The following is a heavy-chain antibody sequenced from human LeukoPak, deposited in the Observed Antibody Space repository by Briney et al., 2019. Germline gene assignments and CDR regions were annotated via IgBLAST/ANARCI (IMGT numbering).Heavy chain of an antibody. D-gene: IGHD3-10*01. CDR3: AKDTGLLDAFDI. CDR2: INPNSGGT. J-gene: IGHJ3*02. CDR1: GYTFTGYY. Sequence: ASVKVSCKASGYTFTGYYMHWVRQAPGQGLEWMGWINPNSGGTNYAQKFQGRVTMTRDTSISTVYMELSRLRSDDTAVYYCAKDTGLLDAFDIWGQGTMVTVSS. V-gene: IGHV1-2*02.